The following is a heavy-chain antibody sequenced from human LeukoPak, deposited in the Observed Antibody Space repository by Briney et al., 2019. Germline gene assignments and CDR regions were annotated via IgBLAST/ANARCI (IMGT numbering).Heavy chain of an antibody. D-gene: IGHD6-13*01. Sequence: GGSLRLSCAASGFTVSSNYMSWVRQAPGKGLEWVSGISWNSGSIGYADSVKGRFTISRDSAKNSLYLQMNSLRAEDTALYYCAKGARASGYSSFYYWGQGTLVTVSS. CDR3: AKGARASGYSSFYY. CDR1: GFTVSSNY. J-gene: IGHJ4*02. V-gene: IGHV3-9*01. CDR2: ISWNSGSI.